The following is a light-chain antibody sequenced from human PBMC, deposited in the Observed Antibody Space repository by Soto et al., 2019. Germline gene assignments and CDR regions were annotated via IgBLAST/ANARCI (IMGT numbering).Light chain of an antibody. CDR2: AAS. CDR3: QQSYGISLT. Sequence: DIQMTQSPSSLSASVGDRVTITCRESKSISSDLNWYQQKPRKYPELLIYAASSLQSGVQSSFRGSGSGTNFTLTISSLQPEDFATYYCQQSYGISLTFGQGTSLGIK. CDR1: KSISSD. V-gene: IGKV1-39*01. J-gene: IGKJ2*01.